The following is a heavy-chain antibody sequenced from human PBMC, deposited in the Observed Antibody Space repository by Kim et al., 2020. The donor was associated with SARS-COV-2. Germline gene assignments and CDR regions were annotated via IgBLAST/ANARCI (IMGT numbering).Heavy chain of an antibody. Sequence: GGSLRLSCAASGFTFSSYGMRWVRQAPGKGLEWVAVITYDGSSKYYADSVKGRFTISRDNSKNTLYLQMNNLRAEDTAVYYCAKDRRLKRGMVRGVILTGFDPRGQGNLVTVPS. CDR1: GFTFSSYG. V-gene: IGHV3-30*18. CDR2: ITYDGSSK. D-gene: IGHD3-10*01. CDR3: AKDRRLKRGMVRGVILTGFDP. J-gene: IGHJ5*02.